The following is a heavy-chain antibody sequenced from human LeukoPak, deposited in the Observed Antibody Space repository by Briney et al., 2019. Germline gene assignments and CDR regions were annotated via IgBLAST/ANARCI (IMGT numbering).Heavy chain of an antibody. D-gene: IGHD1-1*01. V-gene: IGHV3-53*01. CDR1: GFTVSSNH. J-gene: IGHJ4*02. Sequence: GGSLRLSCAASGFTVSSNHMSWVRQAPGKGLEWVSVIYSGGSTDYADSVKGRFTISRDNLRNTLYLQMNSLRAEDTAVYYCARGPAGYNWGQGTLVTFSS. CDR2: IYSGGST. CDR3: ARGPAGYN.